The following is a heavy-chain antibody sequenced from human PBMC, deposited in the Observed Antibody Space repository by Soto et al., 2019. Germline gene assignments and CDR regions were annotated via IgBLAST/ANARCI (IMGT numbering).Heavy chain of an antibody. CDR3: ARHRKMLGYCTNGVCPYFDY. D-gene: IGHD2-8*01. Sequence: PSETLSLTCTVSGGSISSYYWSWIRQPPGKGLEWIGYMYYSGNTNYNPSLKSRVTISVDTSKNQFSLKLSSVTAADTAVYYCARHRKMLGYCTNGVCPYFDYWGQGTLVTVS. CDR1: GGSISSYY. CDR2: MYYSGNT. V-gene: IGHV4-59*08. J-gene: IGHJ4*02.